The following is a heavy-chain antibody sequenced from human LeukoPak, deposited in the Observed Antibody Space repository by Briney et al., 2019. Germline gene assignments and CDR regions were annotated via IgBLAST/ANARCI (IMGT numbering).Heavy chain of an antibody. J-gene: IGHJ6*03. CDR1: GGSISGYY. Sequence: PSETLSLTCAVYGGSISGYYWSWIRQPPGKGLEWIGEINHSGSTNCNPSLKSRVTISVDTSKNQFSLKLSSVTAADTAVYYCARWVVAADYFYYMDVWGKGTTVTVSS. CDR3: ARWVVAADYFYYMDV. D-gene: IGHD2-15*01. CDR2: INHSGST. V-gene: IGHV4-34*01.